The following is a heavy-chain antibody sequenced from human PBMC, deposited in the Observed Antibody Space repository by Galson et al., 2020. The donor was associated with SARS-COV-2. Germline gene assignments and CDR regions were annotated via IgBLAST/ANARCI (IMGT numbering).Heavy chain of an antibody. CDR2: IIPIFGTA. D-gene: IGHD5-12*01. J-gene: IGHJ6*02. CDR3: VLVATDPYYYYGMDV. Sequence: SVKVSCKASGGTFSSYAISWVRQAPGQGLEWMGGIIPIFGTANYAQKFQGRVTITADESTSTAYMELSSLRSEDTAVYYCVLVATDPYYYYGMDVWGQGTTVTVSS. CDR1: GGTFSSYA. V-gene: IGHV1-69*13.